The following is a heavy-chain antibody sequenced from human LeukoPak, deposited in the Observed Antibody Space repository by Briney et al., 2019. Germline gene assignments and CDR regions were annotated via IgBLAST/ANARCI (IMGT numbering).Heavy chain of an antibody. CDR3: ARDFDILTSYPVDWFDP. D-gene: IGHD3-9*01. Sequence: ASVKLSCKASGYTFTSYAVHWGRQSPGQRPEWMGGINACNGNRKDSQKCPGRVTIPRDTSASTAYMELTSLRSEDTAVYSCARDFDILTSYPVDWFDPWGEGALVTVSS. V-gene: IGHV1-3*01. CDR1: GYTFTSYA. CDR2: INACNGNR. J-gene: IGHJ5*02.